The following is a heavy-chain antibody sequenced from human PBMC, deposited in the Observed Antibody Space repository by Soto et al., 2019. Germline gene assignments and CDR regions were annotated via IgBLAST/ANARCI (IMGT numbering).Heavy chain of an antibody. CDR2: IYYTGTT. Sequence: QLQLQESGPGLVKPSETLSLTCSVSGGSITIDNYYWGWIRQHPGQALEWIATIYYTGTTYYSPPLKTRXXXXXXXXXXXXXXXXXXXTAADTAVYYWARIFCSFDDHFEDWGQGVLVTVSS. CDR1: GGSITIDNYY. CDR3: ARIFCSFDDHFED. V-gene: IGHV4-39*01. J-gene: IGHJ1*01. D-gene: IGHD3-9*01.